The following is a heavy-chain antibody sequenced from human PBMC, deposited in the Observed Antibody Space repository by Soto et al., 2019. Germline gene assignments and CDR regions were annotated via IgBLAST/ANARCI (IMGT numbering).Heavy chain of an antibody. Sequence: SVKVSCKASGGTFSSYAISWVRQAPGQGLEWMGGIIPIFGTANYAQNSQCRVTITANESTSTAYMELSSLRAEDTAVYYCAIAIVVVNYYYYYGMGSWGEGTTVTVAS. CDR2: IIPIFGTA. J-gene: IGHJ6*04. V-gene: IGHV1-69*13. CDR3: AIAIVVVNYYYYYGMGS. CDR1: GGTFSSYA. D-gene: IGHD3-22*01.